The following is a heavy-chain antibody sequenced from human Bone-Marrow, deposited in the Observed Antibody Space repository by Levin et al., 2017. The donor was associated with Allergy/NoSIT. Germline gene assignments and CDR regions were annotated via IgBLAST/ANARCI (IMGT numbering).Heavy chain of an antibody. Sequence: GESLKISCAASGFPFNTQAMHWVRQAPGKGLEWVALVSHDGNKQYYADSVKGRFTISRDRSKNTVHLQMNSLRREDTAVYFCATYSLSWASFDCWGQGTQVTVSA. J-gene: IGHJ4*02. CDR2: VSHDGNKQ. V-gene: IGHV3-30*04. CDR3: ATYSLSWASFDC. CDR1: GFPFNTQA. D-gene: IGHD6-13*01.